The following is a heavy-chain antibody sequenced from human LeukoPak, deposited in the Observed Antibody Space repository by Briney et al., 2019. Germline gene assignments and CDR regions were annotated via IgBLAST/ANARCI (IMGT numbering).Heavy chain of an antibody. J-gene: IGHJ4*02. CDR1: GGSISSSSYY. CDR2: IYYSGST. V-gene: IGHV4-39*07. D-gene: IGHD3-22*01. Sequence: SETLSLTCTVSGGSISSSSYYWGWIRQPPGKGLEWILSIYYSGSTYYNPSLKSRVTISVDTSKNQFSLKLSSVTAADTAVYYCARGRGYYHDTPFDYWGQGTLVTVSS. CDR3: ARGRGYYHDTPFDY.